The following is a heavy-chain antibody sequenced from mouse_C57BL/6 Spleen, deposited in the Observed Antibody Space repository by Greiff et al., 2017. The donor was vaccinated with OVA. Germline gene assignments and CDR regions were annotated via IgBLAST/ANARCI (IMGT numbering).Heavy chain of an antibody. CDR1: GYTFTDYE. Sequence: VQLQQPGAELVRPGASVTLSCKASGYTFTDYEMHWVKQTPVHGLEWISAIAPETGGIAYNQKFKGKAILTADKSSSTACIGLRSLTSEDSSVYYCRRWREQDGYWGQGTLVTVAA. V-gene: IGHV1-15*01. CDR3: RRWREQDGY. J-gene: IGHJ3*02. CDR2: IAPETGGI.